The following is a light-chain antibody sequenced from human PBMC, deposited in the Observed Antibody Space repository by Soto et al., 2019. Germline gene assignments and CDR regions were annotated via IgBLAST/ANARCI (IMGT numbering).Light chain of an antibody. J-gene: IGLJ1*01. Sequence: QSALTQPASVSGSPGQSITISCTGNSSDVGGYKYVSWYQLHPGKAPKLMIYEVSNRPSGISNRFSASKSGNTASLTISGLQAEDEADYYCFSYTSSTAYVFGTGTKLTV. CDR1: SSDVGGYKY. CDR3: FSYTSSTAYV. V-gene: IGLV2-14*01. CDR2: EVS.